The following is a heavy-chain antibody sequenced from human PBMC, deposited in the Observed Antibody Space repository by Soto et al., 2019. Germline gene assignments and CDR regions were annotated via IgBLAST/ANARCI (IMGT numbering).Heavy chain of an antibody. Sequence: GGSLRLSCAASGFTFSDYYMSWIRQAPGKGLEWVSYISSSSYTNYADSVKGRFTISRDNAKNSLYLQMNSLRAEDTAVYYCARETDYGGNSGAFDIWGQGTMVTVSS. CDR2: ISSSSYT. CDR3: ARETDYGGNSGAFDI. V-gene: IGHV3-11*06. CDR1: GFTFSDYY. D-gene: IGHD4-17*01. J-gene: IGHJ3*02.